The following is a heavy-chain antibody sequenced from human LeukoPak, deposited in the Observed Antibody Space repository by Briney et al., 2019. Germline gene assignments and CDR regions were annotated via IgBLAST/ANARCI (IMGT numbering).Heavy chain of an antibody. V-gene: IGHV4-4*07. J-gene: IGHJ4*02. Sequence: SETLSLTCTVSGGSISSYHWSWLRQPPGKGLKWIGRIYTSGSTNYNPSLKSRVTMSVDTSKNQFSLKLSSVTAADTAVYYCAREAHFVWLSYPGVVDYWGQGTLVTVSS. CDR2: IYTSGST. CDR3: AREAHFVWLSYPGVVDY. CDR1: GGSISSYH. D-gene: IGHD3-9*01.